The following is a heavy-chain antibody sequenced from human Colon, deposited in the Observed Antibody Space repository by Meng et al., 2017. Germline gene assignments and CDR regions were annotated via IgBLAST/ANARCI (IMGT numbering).Heavy chain of an antibody. CDR3: ARDRKHYGERGWFDP. V-gene: IGHV4-30-4*01. Sequence: VQLQESAPGLVQPSQTLSLTCTVSGGSISSGDYYWSWIRQPPGKGLEWIGYIYYSGSTYSNASLKSRVTISIDRSKNQFSLKLSSVTAADTAVYYCARDRKHYGERGWFDPWGQGTLVTVSS. J-gene: IGHJ5*02. D-gene: IGHD4-17*01. CDR1: GGSISSGDYY. CDR2: IYYSGST.